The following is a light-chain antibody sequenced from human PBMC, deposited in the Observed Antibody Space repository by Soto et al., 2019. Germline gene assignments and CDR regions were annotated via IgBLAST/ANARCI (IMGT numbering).Light chain of an antibody. J-gene: IGKJ4*01. V-gene: IGKV3-20*01. Sequence: EIVLTQSPGTLSLSPGGRATLSCRASQSVRSSFLAWYQQKPGQAPRLLIYGASSRATGIPDRFSGGGSGIDFTLTISRLEPEDLAVYYCQQYGSSPTFGGGTKVEIK. CDR3: QQYGSSPT. CDR2: GAS. CDR1: QSVRSSF.